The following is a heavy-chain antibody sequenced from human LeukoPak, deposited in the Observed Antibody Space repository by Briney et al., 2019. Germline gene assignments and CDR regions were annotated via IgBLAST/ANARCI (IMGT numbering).Heavy chain of an antibody. CDR3: ARDPSGYFNY. Sequence: SETLSLTCTVSGGSVSSGNYYWSWIRQPPGKGLEWIGYIYYSGDTNYNPSLRGRVTISVDTSKNQVSLKLSSVTAADTAVYYCARDPSGYFNYWGQGTLVTVSS. J-gene: IGHJ4*02. CDR2: IYYSGDT. D-gene: IGHD3-22*01. V-gene: IGHV4-61*01. CDR1: GGSVSSGNYY.